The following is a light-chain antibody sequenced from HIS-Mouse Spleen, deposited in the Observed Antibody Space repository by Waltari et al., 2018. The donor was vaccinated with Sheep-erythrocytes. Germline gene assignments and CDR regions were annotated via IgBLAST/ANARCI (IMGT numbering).Light chain of an antibody. J-gene: IGLJ3*02. CDR3: CSYAGSSTPWV. CDR1: SSDVGSYNL. V-gene: IGLV2-23*01. CDR2: EGS. Sequence: QSALTQPASVSGSPGQSITISCTGTSSDVGSYNLVSWYQQHPGKAPKLMIYEGSKRPSGVSNRFAGSKYGKTASLTSSGLQAEDEADYYCCSYAGSSTPWVCGGGTRLPVL.